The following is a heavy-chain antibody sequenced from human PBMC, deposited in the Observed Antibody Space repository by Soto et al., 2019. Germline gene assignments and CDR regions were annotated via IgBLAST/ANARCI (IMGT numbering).Heavy chain of an antibody. J-gene: IGHJ6*02. V-gene: IGHV5-10-1*01. CDR3: ARQWYCSSTSCLRYYYYGMDV. CDR1: GYSFTSYW. CDR2: IDPSDFYT. Sequence: GESLKISCKGSGYSFTSYWISWVRQMPGKGLEWMGRIDPSDFYTNYSPSFQGHVTISADKSISTAYLQWSSLKASDTAMYYCARQWYCSSTSCLRYYYYGMDVWGQGTTVTVS. D-gene: IGHD2-2*01.